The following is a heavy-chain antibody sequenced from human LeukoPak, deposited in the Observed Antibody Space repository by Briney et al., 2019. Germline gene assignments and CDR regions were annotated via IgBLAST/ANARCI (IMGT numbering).Heavy chain of an antibody. CDR2: IYKNGGTT. V-gene: IGHV3-48*03. CDR3: TRGAYGDYGRGY. J-gene: IGHJ4*02. CDR1: AFTFSSFE. Sequence: GGSLRLSCAASAFTFSSFEMNWVRQAPGKGLEWVSYIYKNGGTTYYADSVKGRFTISRDNAKNSLYLQMNSLRAEDTAVYYCTRGAYGDYGRGYWGQGTLVTVSS. D-gene: IGHD4-17*01.